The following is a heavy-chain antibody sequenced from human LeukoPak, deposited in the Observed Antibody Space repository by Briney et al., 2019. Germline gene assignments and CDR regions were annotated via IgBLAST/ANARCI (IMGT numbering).Heavy chain of an antibody. Sequence: SQTLSLTFAISGDSVSSNSAAWNWLRQSPSRGLEWLGRTYYRSKWYNDYAVSVKSRITINPDTSKNQFSLQLNSVTPEDTAVYYCARGELHPPEAFDIWGQGTMVTVSS. CDR1: GDSVSSNSAA. CDR3: ARGELHPPEAFDI. D-gene: IGHD1-26*01. V-gene: IGHV6-1*01. J-gene: IGHJ3*02. CDR2: TYYRSKWYN.